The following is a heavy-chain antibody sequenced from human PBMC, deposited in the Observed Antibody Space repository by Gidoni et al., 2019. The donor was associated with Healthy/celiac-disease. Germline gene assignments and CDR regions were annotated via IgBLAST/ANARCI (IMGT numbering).Heavy chain of an antibody. CDR1: GGPISSSSYY. V-gene: IGHV4-39*01. Sequence: QLQLQESVPGLVKPSETLSLTCTVSGGPISSSSYYWGWIRQPPGKGLEWIGSIYYSGSTYYNPSLKSRVTISVDTSKNQFSLKLSSVTAADTAVYYCARLPSDYGDSLSYWGQGTLVTVSS. J-gene: IGHJ4*02. CDR3: ARLPSDYGDSLSY. CDR2: IYYSGST. D-gene: IGHD4-17*01.